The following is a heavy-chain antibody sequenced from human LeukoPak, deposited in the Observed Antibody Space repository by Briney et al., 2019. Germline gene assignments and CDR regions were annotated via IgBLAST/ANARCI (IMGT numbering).Heavy chain of an antibody. J-gene: IGHJ3*02. CDR3: ASPSSGQSFDI. CDR2: MYSGGTT. D-gene: IGHD6-19*01. V-gene: IGHV3-53*01. Sequence: GGSLRLSCAASEFTVSNNYMNWVRQAPGKGLEWVSVMYSGGTTYYADSVKGRFSISRDKSKNTVYLQMSSLRAEDTAVYYCASPSSGQSFDIWGQGTMVTVSS. CDR1: EFTVSNNY.